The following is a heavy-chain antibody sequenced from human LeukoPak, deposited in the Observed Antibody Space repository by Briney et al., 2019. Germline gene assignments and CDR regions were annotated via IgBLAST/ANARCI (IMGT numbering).Heavy chain of an antibody. CDR3: ARVLYGDRNYFDY. CDR1: GGSISSSNW. J-gene: IGHJ4*02. D-gene: IGHD4-17*01. V-gene: IGHV4-4*02. Sequence: SETRSLTCAVSGGSISSSNWWRWVRQPPGNGLEWIGEIYHSGSTNYIPSLESRVTISIDKSENQFSLELSSVTAADTAAYYCARVLYGDRNYFDYWGQGALVTVSS. CDR2: IYHSGST.